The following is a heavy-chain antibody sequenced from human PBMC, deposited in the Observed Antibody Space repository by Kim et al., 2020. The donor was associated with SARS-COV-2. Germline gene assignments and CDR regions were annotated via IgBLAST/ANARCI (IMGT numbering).Heavy chain of an antibody. CDR3: AKDLYSSSWYWWLD. CDR2: ISGSGGST. J-gene: IGHJ4*02. CDR1: GFTFSSYA. Sequence: GGSLRLSCAASGFTFSSYAMSWVRQAPGKGLEWVSAISGSGGSTYYADSVKGRFTISRDNSKNTLYLQMNSLRAEDTAVYYCAKDLYSSSWYWWLDWGQGTLVTVSS. V-gene: IGHV3-23*01. D-gene: IGHD6-13*01.